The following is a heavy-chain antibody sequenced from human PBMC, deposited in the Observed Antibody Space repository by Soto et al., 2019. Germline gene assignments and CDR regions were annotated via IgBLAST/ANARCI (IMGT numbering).Heavy chain of an antibody. CDR3: ARAAGSSWYHWFDP. Sequence: PGGSLRLSCAASGFTFSSYSMNWVRQAPGKGLEWVSSISSSSSYIYYADSVKGRFTISRDNAKNSLYLQMNSLRAEDTAVYYCARAAGSSWYHWFDPWGQGTLVTVSS. CDR2: ISSSSSYI. J-gene: IGHJ5*02. V-gene: IGHV3-21*01. CDR1: GFTFSSYS. D-gene: IGHD6-13*01.